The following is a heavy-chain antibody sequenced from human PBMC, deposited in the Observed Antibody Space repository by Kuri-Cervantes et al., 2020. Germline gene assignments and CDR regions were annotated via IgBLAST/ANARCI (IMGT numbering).Heavy chain of an antibody. Sequence: GSLRLSCTVSGCSISSYYWSWIRQPPGKGLEWIGYIYYSGSTNYNPSLKSRVTISVDTSKNQFSLKLSSVTAADTAVYYCARGGWLLPQRRGHYMDVWGKGTTVTVSS. CDR3: ARGGWLLPQRRGHYMDV. CDR1: GCSISSYY. J-gene: IGHJ6*03. CDR2: IYYSGST. V-gene: IGHV4-59*01. D-gene: IGHD3-22*01.